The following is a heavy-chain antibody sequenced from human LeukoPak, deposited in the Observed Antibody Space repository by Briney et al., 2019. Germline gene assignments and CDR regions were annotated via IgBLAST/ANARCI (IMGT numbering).Heavy chain of an antibody. V-gene: IGHV4-59*01. J-gene: IGHJ5*02. Sequence: PSETLSLTCTVSGGSISSYYWSWIRQPPGKGLEWIGYIYYSGSTNYNPSLKSRVTISVDTSKNQFSLKLSSVTAADTAVYYCARDSVVVVPAATPIHWFDPWGQGTLVTVSS. CDR2: IYYSGST. CDR3: ARDSVVVVPAATPIHWFDP. CDR1: GGSISSYY. D-gene: IGHD2-2*01.